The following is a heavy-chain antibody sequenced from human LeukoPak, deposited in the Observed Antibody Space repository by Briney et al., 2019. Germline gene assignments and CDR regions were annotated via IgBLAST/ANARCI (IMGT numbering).Heavy chain of an antibody. CDR3: ARDRRVTIFGIITHRWFDP. V-gene: IGHV4-31*03. J-gene: IGHJ5*02. CDR2: IYNSGTT. Sequence: TLSLTCTVSGGSISSGAYYWSWIRQLPGKGLEWIGYIYNSGTTYYNPSLKSRVTISVDTSKNQFSLKLSSVTAADTAVYYCARDRRVTIFGIITHRWFDPWGQGTLVTVSS. D-gene: IGHD3-3*01. CDR1: GGSISSGAYY.